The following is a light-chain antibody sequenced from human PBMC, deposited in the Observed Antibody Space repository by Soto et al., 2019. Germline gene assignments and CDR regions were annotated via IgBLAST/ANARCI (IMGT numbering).Light chain of an antibody. CDR3: QQYNSYAWT. V-gene: IGKV3-20*01. Sequence: EIGLTQSPGTLSLSPGGRATLSCRASQSVSRNYVAWYQQKPGQAPRLLIYGASSRASGIPERFSGSGSGTDFTLTISSLQPDDFEPYYCQQYNSYAWTFGQGTKVDIK. CDR2: GAS. J-gene: IGKJ1*01. CDR1: QSVSRNY.